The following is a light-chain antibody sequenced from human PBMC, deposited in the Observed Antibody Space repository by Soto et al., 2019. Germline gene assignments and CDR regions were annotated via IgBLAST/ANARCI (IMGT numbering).Light chain of an antibody. V-gene: IGKV3-20*01. CDR3: QQYENSPIT. CDR1: QSVSSRS. J-gene: IGKJ5*01. CDR2: GAS. Sequence: EVVLTQSPGTLSLSPGERATLSCGASQSVSSRSLAWYQQKPGQAPRLLIYGASNRATGIPDRFSGSGSGTDFTLTISRLEPEDFAVYYCQQYENSPITFGQGTRLEL.